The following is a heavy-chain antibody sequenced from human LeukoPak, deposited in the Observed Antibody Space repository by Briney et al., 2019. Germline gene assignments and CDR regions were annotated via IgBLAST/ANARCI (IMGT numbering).Heavy chain of an antibody. J-gene: IGHJ1*01. CDR1: GYTFTDYH. V-gene: IGHV1-2*02. CDR3: ARVWQLMAEFQH. D-gene: IGHD6-6*01. CDR2: INPNSGGT. Sequence: ASVKVSCKASGYTFTDYHMHWVRQAPGQGLEWMGWINPNSGGTNYAQKFQGRVTMTRDTSISTAYMELSRLRSDDTAVYYCARVWQLMAEFQHWGQGTLVSVSS.